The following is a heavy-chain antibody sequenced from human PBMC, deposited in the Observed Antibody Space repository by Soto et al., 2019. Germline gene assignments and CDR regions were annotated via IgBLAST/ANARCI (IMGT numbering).Heavy chain of an antibody. CDR3: AKRRGEGYFDL. Sequence: EVQLLESGGGLVQPGGSLRLTCAASGFTFSNFVMGWVRRAPGKGLEWVSAICGTSGSTYYADSVKGRLTISRDNSKNTLFLHMNSLRADDPAVYYCAKRRGEGYFDLWGRGTLVTVSS. CDR1: GFTFSNFV. D-gene: IGHD3-10*01. J-gene: IGHJ2*01. V-gene: IGHV3-23*01. CDR2: ICGTSGST.